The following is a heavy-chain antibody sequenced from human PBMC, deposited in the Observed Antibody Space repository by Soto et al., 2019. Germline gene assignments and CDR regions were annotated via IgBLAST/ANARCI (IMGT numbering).Heavy chain of an antibody. CDR2: MSGSSSNT. CDR1: GLTFSNYA. CDR3: AKNQERELPRVIDF. D-gene: IGHD1-7*01. V-gene: IGHV3-23*01. J-gene: IGHJ4*02. Sequence: EVRLLESGGGLVKPGGSLRLSCATSGLTFSNYAMRWVRQAPGGGLEWVSSMSGSSSNTYYADSVRGRFTISRDRSKNTLYLQMSSLRAEDTALYYCAKNQERELPRVIDFWGQGTLVTVSS.